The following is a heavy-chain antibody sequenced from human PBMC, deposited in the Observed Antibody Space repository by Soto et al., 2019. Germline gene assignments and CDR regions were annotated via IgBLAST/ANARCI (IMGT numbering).Heavy chain of an antibody. CDR2: IWFDGSNQ. CDR1: GFTFSSYG. Sequence: QVQLVESGGGVVQPGRSLRLSCAASGFTFSSYGMHWVRQAPGKGLEWVAVIWFDGSNQYYADSVKGRFTISRDKSKNTLYLQMNSLRAEDTAVYYCARHVDSSGWYVGDAFDIWGQGTMVTVSS. J-gene: IGHJ3*02. D-gene: IGHD6-19*01. V-gene: IGHV3-33*01. CDR3: ARHVDSSGWYVGDAFDI.